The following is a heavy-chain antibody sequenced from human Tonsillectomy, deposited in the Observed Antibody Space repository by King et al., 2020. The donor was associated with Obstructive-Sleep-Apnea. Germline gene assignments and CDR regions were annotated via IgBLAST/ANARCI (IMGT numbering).Heavy chain of an antibody. CDR2: IRQDGSEK. V-gene: IGHV3-7*01. Sequence: VQLVESGGGLVQPGGSLRLSCAASGFSFSYYWMSWVRQAPGKGLEWVANIRQDGSEKYYVDSVKGRFTISRDSAKTSLFLQMNSLRAEDTAMYYCARAPDSSASIGAFDFWGQGTMVTVSS. CDR1: GFSFSYYW. CDR3: ARAPDSSASIGAFDF. J-gene: IGHJ3*01. D-gene: IGHD3-22*01.